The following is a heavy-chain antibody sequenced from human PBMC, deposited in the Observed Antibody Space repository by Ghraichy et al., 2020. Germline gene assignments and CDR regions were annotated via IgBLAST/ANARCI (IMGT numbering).Heavy chain of an antibody. D-gene: IGHD6-13*01. CDR1: GFTFSSYA. V-gene: IGHV3-23*01. Sequence: GGSLRLSCAASGFTFSSYAMSWVRQTPWKGLEWVSAISGSGGSTYYADSVKGRFTISRDNSKNTLYLQMNSLRAEDTAVYYCAKRSSSWYALGWFDPWGQGTLVTVSS. J-gene: IGHJ5*02. CDR2: ISGSGGST. CDR3: AKRSSSWYALGWFDP.